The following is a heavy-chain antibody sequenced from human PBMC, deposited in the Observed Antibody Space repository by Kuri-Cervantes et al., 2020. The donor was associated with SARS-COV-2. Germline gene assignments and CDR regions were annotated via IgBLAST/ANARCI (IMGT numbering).Heavy chain of an antibody. Sequence: SETLSLTCTVSGGSISSYYWSWIRQPPGKGLEWIGYIYYSGSTNYNPSLKSRVTISVDTSKNQFSLKLSSVTAADTAVYYCASPLLRFLEWPAFDYWGQGTLVTVSS. CDR3: ASPLLRFLEWPAFDY. J-gene: IGHJ4*02. D-gene: IGHD3-3*01. V-gene: IGHV4-59*08. CDR2: IYYSGST. CDR1: GGSISSYY.